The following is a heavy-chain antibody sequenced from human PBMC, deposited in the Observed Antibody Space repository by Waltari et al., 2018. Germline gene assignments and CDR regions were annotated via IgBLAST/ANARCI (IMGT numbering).Heavy chain of an antibody. CDR1: GYTFTSYG. CDR3: ARDISGAVAGMDAFDI. D-gene: IGHD6-19*01. J-gene: IGHJ3*02. Sequence: QVQLVQSGAEVKKPGASVKVSCKASGYTFTSYGISWVRQAPGQGLEWMGWISAYNGNTNYAQKLQGRVTMTTDTSTSAAYMELRSLRSDDTAVYYCARDISGAVAGMDAFDIWGQGTMVTVSS. CDR2: ISAYNGNT. V-gene: IGHV1-18*01.